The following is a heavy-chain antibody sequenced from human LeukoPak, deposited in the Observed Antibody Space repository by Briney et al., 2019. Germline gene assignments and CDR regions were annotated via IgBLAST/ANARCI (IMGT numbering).Heavy chain of an antibody. CDR1: GGSLSGYY. J-gene: IGHJ4*02. CDR2: INPTGST. Sequence: SETLSLTCAVDGGSLSGYYWSWIRQPPGKGLEWIGEINPTGSTNYNPSLKSRVTISADTSKSQFSLELSSVTAADTDVFYCARALSTVTTNSHSWGQGTLVTVSS. D-gene: IGHD4-17*01. V-gene: IGHV4-34*01. CDR3: ARALSTVTTNSHS.